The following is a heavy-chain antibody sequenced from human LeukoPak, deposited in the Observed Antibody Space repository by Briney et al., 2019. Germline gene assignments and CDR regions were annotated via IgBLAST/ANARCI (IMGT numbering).Heavy chain of an antibody. Sequence: GASVKVSCKASGYTFTSYGISWVRQAPGQGLEWMGWISAYNGNTNYAQKLQGRVTMTTDTSTSTAYMELRSLRAEDTAVYYCARGTTPPRIVGASIREWGQGTLVTVSS. J-gene: IGHJ4*02. V-gene: IGHV1-18*01. D-gene: IGHD1-26*01. CDR1: GYTFTSYG. CDR3: ARGTTPPRIVGASIRE. CDR2: ISAYNGNT.